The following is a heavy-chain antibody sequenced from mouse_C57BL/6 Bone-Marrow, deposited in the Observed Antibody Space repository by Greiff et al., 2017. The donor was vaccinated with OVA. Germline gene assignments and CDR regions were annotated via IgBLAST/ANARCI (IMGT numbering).Heavy chain of an antibody. D-gene: IGHD1-1*01. Sequence: EVQLQQSGPELVKPGASVKMSCKASGYTFTDYNMHWVKQSHGKSLEWIGYINPNNGGTSYNQKFKGKATLTVNKSSSTAYMELRSLTSEDSAVYYCARVGALYYYGSSYGPYYFDYWGQGTTLTVSS. CDR3: ARVGALYYYGSSYGPYYFDY. CDR1: GYTFTDYN. V-gene: IGHV1-22*01. CDR2: INPNNGGT. J-gene: IGHJ2*01.